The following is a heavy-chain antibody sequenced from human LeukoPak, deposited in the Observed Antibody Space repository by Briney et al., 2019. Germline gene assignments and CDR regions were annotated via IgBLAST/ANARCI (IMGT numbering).Heavy chain of an antibody. J-gene: IGHJ4*02. CDR1: GYTFTTYA. V-gene: IGHV1-18*01. D-gene: IGHD6-13*01. CDR2: SNAGNGNT. CDR3: ASGQQLVPGSFDY. Sequence: ASVKVSCKASGYTFTTYAINWVRQAPGQRLEWMGWSNAGNGNTNYAQKLQGRVTMTTDTSTSTAYMELRSLRSDDTAVYYCASGQQLVPGSFDYWGQGTLVTVSS.